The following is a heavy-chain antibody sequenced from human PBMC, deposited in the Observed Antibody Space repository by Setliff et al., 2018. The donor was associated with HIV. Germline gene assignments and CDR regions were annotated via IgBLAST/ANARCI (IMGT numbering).Heavy chain of an antibody. D-gene: IGHD6-19*01. CDR1: GGSISSSTYY. J-gene: IGHJ4*02. CDR2: IYYSGST. CDR3: ASQGRSGWLWGGFVS. Sequence: NPSETLSLTCTVSGGSISSSTYYWGWIRQPPGKGLEWIRSIYYSGSTYYNPSLKSRTTISVDTSQNQFSLKLTSVTAADTAVYYCASQGRSGWLWGGFVSWGQGTLVTVSS. V-gene: IGHV4-39*01.